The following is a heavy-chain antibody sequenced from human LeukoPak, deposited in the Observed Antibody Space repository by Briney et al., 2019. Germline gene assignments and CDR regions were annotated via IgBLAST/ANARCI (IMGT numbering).Heavy chain of an antibody. D-gene: IGHD3-3*01. V-gene: IGHV4-61*02. Sequence: SETLSLTCTVSGGSISSGSYYWSWIRQPAGKGLEWIGRIYTSGSTNYNPSLKSRVTISVDTSKNQFSLKLSSVTAADTAVYYCARGTGITIFGVVIAPVPSWFDPWGQGTLVTVSS. CDR3: ARGTGITIFGVVIAPVPSWFDP. CDR2: IYTSGST. CDR1: GGSISSGSYY. J-gene: IGHJ5*02.